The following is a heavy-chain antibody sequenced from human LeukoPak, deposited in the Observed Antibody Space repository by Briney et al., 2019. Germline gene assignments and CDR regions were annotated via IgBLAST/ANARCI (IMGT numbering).Heavy chain of an antibody. CDR3: AKANNWNFYDY. CDR1: GFTFDDYA. Sequence: GGSLRLSCAAPGFTFDDYAMHGVRQAPGRGVEWVSLISGDGSSTYYVDSVKGRFTISRDNSKNSLYLQMNSLRTEDTALYYCAKANNWNFYDYWGQGTLVTVSS. CDR2: ISGDGSST. J-gene: IGHJ4*02. V-gene: IGHV3-43*02. D-gene: IGHD1-20*01.